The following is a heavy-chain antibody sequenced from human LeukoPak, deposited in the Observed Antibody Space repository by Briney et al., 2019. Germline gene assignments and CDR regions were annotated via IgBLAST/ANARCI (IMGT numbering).Heavy chain of an antibody. V-gene: IGHV1-18*01. D-gene: IGHD3-10*01. J-gene: IGHJ4*02. CDR2: ISAYNGNT. CDR3: AGDSVRGVIRD. CDR1: GYTFTSSG. Sequence: ASLKVSCKASGYTFTSSGISWVRQAPGQGLEWMGWISAYNGNTNYAQKLQGRVTMTTDTSTSTAYTELRRLRSDDTAVYYCAGDSVRGVIRDWGQGTLVTVSS.